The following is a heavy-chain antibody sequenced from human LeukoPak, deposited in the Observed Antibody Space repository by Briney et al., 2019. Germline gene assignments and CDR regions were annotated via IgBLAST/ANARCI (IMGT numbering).Heavy chain of an antibody. V-gene: IGHV3-64D*06. D-gene: IGHD3/OR15-3a*01. CDR2: INSNGDNT. CDR1: GFTFSDYY. CDR3: RTFNH. J-gene: IGHJ4*02. Sequence: GGSLRLSCSVSGFTFSDYYMHWVRQAPGRGLEYVSAINSNGDNTYYADSVKGRFTISRDNFKSTLYLQMSSLRVEDTAVYYCRTFNHWGQGILVTVSS.